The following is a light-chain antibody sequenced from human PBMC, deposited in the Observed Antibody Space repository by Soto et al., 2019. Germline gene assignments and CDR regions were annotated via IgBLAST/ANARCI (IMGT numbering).Light chain of an antibody. CDR1: QTLSNW. CDR2: DAS. Sequence: IQMTQSPSALSASVGDRVTITCRASQTLSNWLAWYQQEPGKAPKLLIFDASSLQSGVPSRFSGSGFGTEFTLTISSLQPDDFGTYYCQQYKSFSLTFGGGTRVEVK. CDR3: QQYKSFSLT. V-gene: IGKV1-5*01. J-gene: IGKJ4*01.